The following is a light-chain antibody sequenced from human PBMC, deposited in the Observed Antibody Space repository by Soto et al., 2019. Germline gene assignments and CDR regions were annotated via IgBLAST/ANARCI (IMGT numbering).Light chain of an antibody. Sequence: EIVLTQSPATLSLSPGERATPSCKASQSVSSSLAWYQQKPGQAPRLLIYDASNRATGIPARFTGSGSGTDFTLTISSLEPEDFAVYYCQQRFNWPPYTFRQGTKVDIK. CDR1: QSVSSS. CDR2: DAS. J-gene: IGKJ2*01. CDR3: QQRFNWPPYT. V-gene: IGKV3-11*01.